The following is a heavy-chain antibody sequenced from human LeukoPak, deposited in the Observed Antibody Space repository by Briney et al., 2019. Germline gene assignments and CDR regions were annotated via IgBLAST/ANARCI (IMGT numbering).Heavy chain of an antibody. Sequence: GGSLRLSCAASGFTFSNYWMHWVRQAPGKGLVWVSRIKSDGSSTNYADSVKGRFTVSRDNAKNSLYLQMISLRVEDTAVYYCMSAHGYWGQGTLVTVSS. CDR1: GFTFSNYW. CDR2: IKSDGSST. CDR3: MSAHGY. V-gene: IGHV3-74*01. J-gene: IGHJ4*02.